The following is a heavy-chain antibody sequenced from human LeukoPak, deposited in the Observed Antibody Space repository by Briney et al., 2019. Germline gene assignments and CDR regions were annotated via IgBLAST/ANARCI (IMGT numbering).Heavy chain of an antibody. CDR1: GGTFSSYA. Sequence: GASVKVSCKASGGTFSSYAISWVRQAPGQGLEWMGRIIPILGIANYAQKFQGRATITADKSTSTAYMELSSLRSEDTAVYYCARDKTTYYYYGMDVWGQGTTVTVSS. J-gene: IGHJ6*02. CDR2: IIPILGIA. V-gene: IGHV1-69*04. CDR3: ARDKTTYYYYGMDV. D-gene: IGHD1-7*01.